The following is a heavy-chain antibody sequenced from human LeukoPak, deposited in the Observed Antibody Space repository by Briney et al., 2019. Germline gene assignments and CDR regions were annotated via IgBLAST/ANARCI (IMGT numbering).Heavy chain of an antibody. CDR2: ISGSGGST. Sequence: PGGSLRLPCAASGFTFSSYGMTWVRQAPGKGLEWVSAISGSGGSTYYADSVQGRFTISRDNSKNTLYLQMNSLRAEDTAVYYCAKLGSSSTWRYFDYWGQGTLVTVSS. D-gene: IGHD6-13*01. CDR3: AKLGSSSTWRYFDY. J-gene: IGHJ4*02. CDR1: GFTFSSYG. V-gene: IGHV3-23*01.